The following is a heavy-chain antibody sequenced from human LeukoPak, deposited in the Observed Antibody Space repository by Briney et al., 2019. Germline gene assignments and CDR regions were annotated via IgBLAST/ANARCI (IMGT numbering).Heavy chain of an antibody. Sequence: SETLSLSCTVSGGSLSSGSYFWTWIRQPAGKGLEWIGRIYTSGSTDYNPSLKSRVTISVDASKNQFSLKLSSVTAADTAVYYCAREGYSSSWYSGYYYFDYWGQGTLVTVSS. CDR1: GGSLSSGSYF. D-gene: IGHD6-13*01. V-gene: IGHV4-61*02. CDR2: IYTSGST. CDR3: AREGYSSSWYSGYYYFDY. J-gene: IGHJ4*02.